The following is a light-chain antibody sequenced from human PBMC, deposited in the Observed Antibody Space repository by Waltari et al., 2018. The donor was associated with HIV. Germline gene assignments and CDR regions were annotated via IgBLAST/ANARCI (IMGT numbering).Light chain of an antibody. CDR3: RSYDRTLSGFV. Sequence: QAILTQPPSVSGAPGQRVTISCTGTSSNIGAGFDVHSYQQAPETAPKLLNCGNTNRPSGVPGRFSAYRFGTSASLTIAWLQADDEADYYCRSYDRTLSGFVFGSGTQVTV. CDR1: SSNIGAGFD. J-gene: IGLJ1*01. V-gene: IGLV1-40*01. CDR2: GNT.